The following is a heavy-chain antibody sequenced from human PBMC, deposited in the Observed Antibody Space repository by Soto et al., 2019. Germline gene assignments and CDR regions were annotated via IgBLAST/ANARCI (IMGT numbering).Heavy chain of an antibody. CDR3: ASLGRHG. D-gene: IGHD3-16*01. J-gene: IGHJ6*02. Sequence: EVQLVESGGGLVQPGGSLRLSWAASGFTFRDSWMDWVRQAPGQGPEWVANIKEDGSEKNYVDSVKGRFIISRDNAKNSLYLQMNSLRAEDTAVYYCASLGRHGWGQGTTVTVSS. V-gene: IGHV3-7*01. CDR2: IKEDGSEK. CDR1: GFTFRDSW.